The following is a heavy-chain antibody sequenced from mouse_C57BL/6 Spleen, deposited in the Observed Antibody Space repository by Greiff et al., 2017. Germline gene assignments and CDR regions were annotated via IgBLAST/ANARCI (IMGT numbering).Heavy chain of an antibody. CDR2: IYPRSGNT. CDR1: GYTFTSYG. J-gene: IGHJ3*01. D-gene: IGHD1-1*01. CDR3: ARGDYGSSSEGFAY. Sequence: VQLQQSGAELARPGASVKLSCKASGYTFTSYGISWVKQRTGQGLEWIGEIYPRSGNTYYNEKFKGKATRTADKSYSTAYMELRSLTSEDSAVYFCARGDYGSSSEGFAYWGQGTLVTVSA. V-gene: IGHV1-81*01.